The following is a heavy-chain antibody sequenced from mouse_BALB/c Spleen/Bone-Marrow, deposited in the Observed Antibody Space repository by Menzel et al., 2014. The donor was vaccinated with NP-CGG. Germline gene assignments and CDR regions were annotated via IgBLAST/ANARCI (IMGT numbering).Heavy chain of an antibody. D-gene: IGHD2-1*01. CDR1: GFSLTSYG. J-gene: IGHJ4*01. CDR3: ARDRGRNFYAMDY. Sequence: QVQLKDSGPGLVAPSQSLSITCTVSGFSLTSYGVHWVRRPPGKGLEWLGVIWAGGSTNYNSALMSRLSINKDNSKSQVFLKMNSLQTDDTAMYYCARDRGRNFYAMDYWGQGTSVTVSS. V-gene: IGHV2-9*02. CDR2: IWAGGST.